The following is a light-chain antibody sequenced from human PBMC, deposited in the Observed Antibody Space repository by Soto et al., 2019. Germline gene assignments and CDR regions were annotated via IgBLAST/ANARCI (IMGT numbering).Light chain of an antibody. V-gene: IGLV2-8*01. J-gene: IGLJ1*01. CDR2: EVS. CDR1: SRDVGGYNY. Sequence: QSALTQPPSASGSLGQSVTISCTGTSRDVGGYNYVSWYQQHPGKAPKLMIYEVSKRPSGVPDRFSGSKSGSTASLTVSGVQAEDEADYYCYSYAGGNNVFGTGTKLTVL. CDR3: YSYAGGNNV.